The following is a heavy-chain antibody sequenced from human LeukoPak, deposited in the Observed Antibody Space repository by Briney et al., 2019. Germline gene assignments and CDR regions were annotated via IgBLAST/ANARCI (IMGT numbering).Heavy chain of an antibody. CDR3: ARLGADLPAATAYDSSGYYF. CDR2: INHSGST. D-gene: IGHD3-22*01. CDR1: GGSFSGYY. Sequence: SETLSLTCAVYGGSFSGYYWSWIRQPPGKGLEWIGEINHSGSTNYNPSLKSRVTISVDTSKNQFSLKLSSVTAADTAVYYCARLGADLPAATAYDSSGYYFWGQGTLVTVSS. J-gene: IGHJ4*02. V-gene: IGHV4-34*01.